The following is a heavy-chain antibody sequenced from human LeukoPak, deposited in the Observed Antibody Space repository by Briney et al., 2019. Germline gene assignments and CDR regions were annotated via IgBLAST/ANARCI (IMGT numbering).Heavy chain of an antibody. D-gene: IGHD2-2*01. J-gene: IGHJ4*02. V-gene: IGHV3-30-3*01. Sequence: GGSLRLSCAGSGFTFSTYAMHWVRQAPGKGLEWVSVISYDGYNQYFADSVKGRFTISRDNSKNTLYLQMNSLSADDTAVYYCAKGKYQLLPCWGQGTLVTVSS. CDR2: ISYDGYNQ. CDR1: GFTFSTYA. CDR3: AKGKYQLLPC.